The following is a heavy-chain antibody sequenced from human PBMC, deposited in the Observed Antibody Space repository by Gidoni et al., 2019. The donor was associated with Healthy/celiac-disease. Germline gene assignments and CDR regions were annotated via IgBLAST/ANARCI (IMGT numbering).Heavy chain of an antibody. J-gene: IGHJ4*02. D-gene: IGHD4-17*01. Sequence: QVQLVESGGGVVQPGRSLRLSCAASGFTFSSYGMHWVRQAPGKGLEWVAVIWYDGSNKYYADSVKGRFTISRDNSKNTLYLQMNSLRAEDTAVYYCAATTVTHFDYWGQGTLVTVSS. V-gene: IGHV3-33*01. CDR3: AATTVTHFDY. CDR1: GFTFSSYG. CDR2: IWYDGSNK.